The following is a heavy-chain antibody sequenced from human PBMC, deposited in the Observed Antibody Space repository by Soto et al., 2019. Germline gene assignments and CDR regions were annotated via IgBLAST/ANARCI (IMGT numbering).Heavy chain of an antibody. V-gene: IGHV2-26*01. CDR2: IFSSDEK. Sequence: SGPTLVNPTQTLTLTCTVSGFSLSNSRMGVSWIRQSPGRALEWLAHIFSSDEKFYSTPLKNRLTISKDTSKSQVVLTMTNMETVDAATLFCCVLSYDDWYETRTWFDSWGQGTLVTVSS. J-gene: IGHJ5*01. D-gene: IGHD3-9*01. CDR1: GFSLSNSRMG. CDR3: CVLSYDDWYETRTWFDS.